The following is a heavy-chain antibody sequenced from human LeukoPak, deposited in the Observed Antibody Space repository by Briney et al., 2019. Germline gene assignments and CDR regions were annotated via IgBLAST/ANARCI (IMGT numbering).Heavy chain of an antibody. CDR3: ATAGGSSGSYPLIY. CDR1: GFTFSSYS. J-gene: IGHJ4*02. V-gene: IGHV3-48*01. D-gene: IGHD3-22*01. CDR2: ISSSSSTI. Sequence: GGSLRLSCAASGFTFSSYSMNWVRQASGKGLEWVSYISSSSSTIYYADSVKGRFTISRDNAKNSLYLQMNSLRAEDTAVYYCATAGGSSGSYPLIYWGQGILVTVSS.